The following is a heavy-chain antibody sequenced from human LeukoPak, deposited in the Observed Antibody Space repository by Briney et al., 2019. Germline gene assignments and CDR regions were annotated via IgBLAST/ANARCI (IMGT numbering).Heavy chain of an antibody. CDR1: GGTFSSYA. CDR2: IIPIFGTA. CDR3: AREGDYYDSSGYFDY. J-gene: IGHJ4*02. V-gene: IGHV1-69*13. D-gene: IGHD3-22*01. Sequence: GASVKVSCKASGGTFSSYAISWVRQAPGQGLEWMGGIIPIFGTANYAQKFQGRVTITADESTSTAYMELSSLRSEDTAVHYCAREGDYYDSSGYFDYWGQGTLATVSS.